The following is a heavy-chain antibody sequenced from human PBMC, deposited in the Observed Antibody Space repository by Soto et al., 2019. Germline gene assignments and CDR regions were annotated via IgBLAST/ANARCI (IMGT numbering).Heavy chain of an antibody. CDR2: ISYDGSNK. CDR3: ANLAAAGTGDAFDI. CDR1: GFTFSSYG. D-gene: IGHD6-13*01. V-gene: IGHV3-30*18. Sequence: GGSLRLSCAASGFTFSSYGMHWVRQAPGKGLEWVAVISYDGSNKYYADSVKGRFTISRDNSKNTLYLQMNSLRAEDTAVYYCANLAAAGTGDAFDIWGQGTMVTVSS. J-gene: IGHJ3*02.